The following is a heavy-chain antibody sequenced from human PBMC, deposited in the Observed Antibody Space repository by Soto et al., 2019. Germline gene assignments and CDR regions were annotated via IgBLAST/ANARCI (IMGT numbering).Heavy chain of an antibody. CDR1: GFTFTSSA. V-gene: IGHV1-58*02. CDR3: AASYDYSNPRYYYYYMDV. CDR2: IVVGSGNT. J-gene: IGHJ6*03. D-gene: IGHD4-4*01. Sequence: SVKVSCKASGFTFTSSAMQWVRQARGQRLEWIGWIVVGSGNTNYAQKFQERVTITRDMSTSTAYMELSSLRSEDTAVYYCAASYDYSNPRYYYYYMDVWGKGTTVTVSS.